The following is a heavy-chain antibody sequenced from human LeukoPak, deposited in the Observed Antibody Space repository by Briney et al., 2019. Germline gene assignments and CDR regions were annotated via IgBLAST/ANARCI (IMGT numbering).Heavy chain of an antibody. Sequence: SETLSLTCTVSGGSISSGDYYWSWIRQPPGKGLEWIGYIYYSGSTYYNPSLKGRVTISVDTSKNQFSLKLSSVTAADTAVYYCARVSGDPDSSGFDYWGQGILVTVSS. CDR2: IYYSGST. CDR3: ARVSGDPDSSGFDY. D-gene: IGHD3-22*01. CDR1: GGSISSGDYY. V-gene: IGHV4-30-4*08. J-gene: IGHJ4*02.